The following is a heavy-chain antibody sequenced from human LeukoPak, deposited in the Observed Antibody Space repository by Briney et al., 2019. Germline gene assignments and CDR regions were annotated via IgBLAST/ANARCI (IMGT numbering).Heavy chain of an antibody. CDR3: ARGSGELLADYFDY. V-gene: IGHV3-9*01. D-gene: IGHD1-26*01. Sequence: GRSLRLSCVASGFTFDDYAMHWVRQAPGKGLEWVSGISWNSGSIGYADSVKGRFTISRDNAKNSLYLQMNSLRAEDTAVYYCARGSGELLADYFDYWGQGTLVTVSS. CDR1: GFTFDDYA. CDR2: ISWNSGSI. J-gene: IGHJ4*02.